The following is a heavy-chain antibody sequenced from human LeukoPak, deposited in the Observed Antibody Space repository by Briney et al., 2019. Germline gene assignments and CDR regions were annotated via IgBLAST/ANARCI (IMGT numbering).Heavy chain of an antibody. Sequence: PGGSLRLSCAASGFTFSSYAMSWVRQAPGKGLEWVSAISGSGGSTHYADSMKGRFTISRDNSKNTLYLQMNSLRAEDTAVYYCTAVPSTVVVTVGDYWGQGTLATVSS. V-gene: IGHV3-23*01. J-gene: IGHJ4*02. CDR1: GFTFSSYA. D-gene: IGHD2-21*02. CDR2: ISGSGGST. CDR3: TAVPSTVVVTVGDY.